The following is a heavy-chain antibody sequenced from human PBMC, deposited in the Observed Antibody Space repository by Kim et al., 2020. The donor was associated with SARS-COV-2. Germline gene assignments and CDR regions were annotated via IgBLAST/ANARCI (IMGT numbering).Heavy chain of an antibody. Sequence: GGSLRLSCAASGLDISDHYINWVRQAPGKGLEWGSLIKRSGDTYYPDSVKGRFTLSRDNSKNTLYLQVNTLRGDDTALYYCATDPLGGGDEFHVWGQGTLVTVSS. CDR2: IKRSGDT. J-gene: IGHJ3*01. V-gene: IGHV3-53*01. CDR3: ATDPLGGGDEFHV. CDR1: GLDISDHY. D-gene: IGHD2-21*01.